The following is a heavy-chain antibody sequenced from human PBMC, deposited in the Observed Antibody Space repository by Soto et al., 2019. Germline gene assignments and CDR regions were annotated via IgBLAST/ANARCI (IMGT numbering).Heavy chain of an antibody. D-gene: IGHD2-21*01. Sequence: GGSLRLSCAASGFTFSSYGMHWVRQAPGKGLEWVAVISYDGSNKYYADSVKGRFTISRDNSKNTLYLQMNSLRAEDTAVYYCAALTENCGGDCYTPPWGQGTLVTVSS. V-gene: IGHV3-30*03. CDR3: AALTENCGGDCYTPP. CDR1: GFTFSSYG. J-gene: IGHJ5*02. CDR2: ISYDGSNK.